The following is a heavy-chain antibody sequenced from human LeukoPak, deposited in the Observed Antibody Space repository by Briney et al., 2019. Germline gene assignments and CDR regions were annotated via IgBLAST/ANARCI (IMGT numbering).Heavy chain of an antibody. D-gene: IGHD2-15*01. Sequence: SETLSLTCAVYGGSFSGYYWSWIRQPPGKGLEWIGEINHSGSTNYNPSLKSRVTISVDTSKNQFSLKLSSVTAADTAVYYCARLVVTYGMDVWGQGTTVTVSS. J-gene: IGHJ6*02. CDR2: INHSGST. V-gene: IGHV4-34*01. CDR3: ARLVVTYGMDV. CDR1: GGSFSGYY.